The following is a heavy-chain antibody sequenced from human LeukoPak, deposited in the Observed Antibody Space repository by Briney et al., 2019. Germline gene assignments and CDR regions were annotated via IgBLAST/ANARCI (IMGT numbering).Heavy chain of an antibody. D-gene: IGHD4-17*01. V-gene: IGHV3-23*01. CDR3: AKFVKERVTTVTKSYYFDY. J-gene: IGHJ4*02. CDR1: GFTFSSYA. Sequence: PGASLRLPCAASGFTFSSYAMSWVRQAPGKGLEWVSAISGSGGSTYYADSVKGRFTISRDNSKNTLYLQMNSLRAEDTAVYYCAKFVKERVTTVTKSYYFDYWGQGTLVTVSS. CDR2: ISGSGGST.